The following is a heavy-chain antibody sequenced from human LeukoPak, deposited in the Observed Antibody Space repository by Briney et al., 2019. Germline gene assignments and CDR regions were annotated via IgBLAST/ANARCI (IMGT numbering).Heavy chain of an antibody. CDR3: ARVHRSSAWKFDS. J-gene: IGHJ4*02. CDR2: ISSTGSTI. V-gene: IGHV3-48*03. D-gene: IGHD6-19*01. CDR1: GFTFSSYE. Sequence: GGSLRLSCAASGFTFSSYEMNWVRQAPGKGLEWVSYISSTGSTIYYADSVKGRFTISRNNAKNSLYLQLNSLRAEDTAVYYCARVHRSSAWKFDSWGQGTLVTVSS.